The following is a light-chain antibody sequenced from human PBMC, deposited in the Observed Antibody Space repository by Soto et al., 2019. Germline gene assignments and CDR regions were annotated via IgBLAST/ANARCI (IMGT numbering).Light chain of an antibody. CDR1: QTIDSW. Sequence: IQMTQSPSTLSTSVGARVTITCRASQTIDSWLAWYQQRPGKPPNLLIYKASTLASGVPSRFSGSGSGTEFTLTINSLQPDDFAPYYCQHYNSYSGTFGQGTKVDIK. CDR2: KAS. J-gene: IGKJ1*01. V-gene: IGKV1-5*03. CDR3: QHYNSYSGT.